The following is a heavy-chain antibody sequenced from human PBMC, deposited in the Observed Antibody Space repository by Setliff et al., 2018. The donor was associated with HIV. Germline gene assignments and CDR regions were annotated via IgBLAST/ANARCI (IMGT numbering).Heavy chain of an antibody. J-gene: IGHJ4*02. CDR3: ARSPRIGVAGEFEY. Sequence: SETLSLTCTVSGGSISSYYWSWIRQPPGRGLEWIGYIYTSGSVNYNPSLNSRVTISVDTSKNQFSLKVNSVTAADTAVYYCARSPRIGVAGEFEYWGQGTLVTVSS. V-gene: IGHV4-4*09. D-gene: IGHD6-19*01. CDR2: IYTSGSV. CDR1: GGSISSYY.